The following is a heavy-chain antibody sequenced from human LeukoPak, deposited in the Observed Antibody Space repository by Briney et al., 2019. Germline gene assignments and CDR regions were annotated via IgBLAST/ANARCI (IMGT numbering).Heavy chain of an antibody. Sequence: PSETLSLTCTVSGGSISSGSYYWSWIRQPAGKGLEWIGRIYTSGSTNYNPSLKSRVTISVHTSKTQFSLKLSSVTAADTAVYYCAREEYYDSSGYRVRAFDIWGQGTMVTVSS. CDR2: IYTSGST. CDR1: GGSISSGSYY. D-gene: IGHD3-22*01. J-gene: IGHJ3*02. V-gene: IGHV4-61*02. CDR3: AREEYYDSSGYRVRAFDI.